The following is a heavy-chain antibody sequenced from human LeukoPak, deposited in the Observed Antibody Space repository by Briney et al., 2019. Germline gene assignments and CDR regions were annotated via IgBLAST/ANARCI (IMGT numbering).Heavy chain of an antibody. Sequence: GGSLRLSCAASGFIFSSYGMSWVRQAPGKGLEWVAVIWYSGSSKYYADSVRGRFTVSRDNSKNTLYLQMNSLRAEDTAVYYCAGVVEQRGFDSWGQGTLVTVSS. V-gene: IGHV3-33*08. D-gene: IGHD1/OR15-1a*01. CDR3: AGVVEQRGFDS. J-gene: IGHJ4*02. CDR1: GFIFSSYG. CDR2: IWYSGSSK.